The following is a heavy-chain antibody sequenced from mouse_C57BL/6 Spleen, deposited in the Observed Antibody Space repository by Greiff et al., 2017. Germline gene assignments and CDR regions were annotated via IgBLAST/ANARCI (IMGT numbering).Heavy chain of an antibody. CDR1: GFTFSDYY. CDR2: INYDGSST. CDR3: ARIYGNHDY. J-gene: IGHJ2*01. Sequence: EVKLMESEGGLVQPGSSMKLSCTASGFTFSDYYMAWVRQVPEKGLEWVAYINYDGSSTYYLDSLKSRFIISRDNAKNILYLQMSSLKSEDTATYYCARIYGNHDYWGQGTTLTVSS. V-gene: IGHV5-16*01. D-gene: IGHD2-1*01.